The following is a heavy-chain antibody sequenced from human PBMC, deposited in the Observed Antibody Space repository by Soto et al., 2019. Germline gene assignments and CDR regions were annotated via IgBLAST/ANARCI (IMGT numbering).Heavy chain of an antibody. CDR1: GFTFSSYG. D-gene: IGHD6-13*01. V-gene: IGHV3-33*01. CDR2: IWYDGSNK. CDR3: ARSGRSSSWATQYYFDY. J-gene: IGHJ4*02. Sequence: SLRLSCAASGFTFSSYGMHWVRQAPGKGLEWVAVIWYDGSNKYYADSVKGRFTISRDNSKNTLYLQMNSLRAEDTAVYYCARSGRSSSWATQYYFDYWGQGTLVTVSS.